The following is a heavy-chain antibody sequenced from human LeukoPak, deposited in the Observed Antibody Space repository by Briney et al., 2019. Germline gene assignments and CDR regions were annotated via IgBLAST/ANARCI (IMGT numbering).Heavy chain of an antibody. CDR3: ARDQEGFDY. J-gene: IGHJ4*02. Sequence: ASVKVSCKASGYTFTSNYIHWVRQAPGQGLEWMGMIYPRDGSTSYAQKFQGRVTVTRGTSTSTVHMELSGLRSEDTAVYYCARDQEGFDYWGQGTLVTISS. V-gene: IGHV1-46*01. CDR2: IYPRDGST. CDR1: GYTFTSNY.